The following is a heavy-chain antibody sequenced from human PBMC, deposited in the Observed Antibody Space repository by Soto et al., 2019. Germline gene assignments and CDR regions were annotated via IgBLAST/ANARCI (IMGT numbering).Heavy chain of an antibody. V-gene: IGHV4-59*01. J-gene: IGHJ6*02. Sequence: SETLSLTCTVSGGSISSYYWSWIRQPPGKGLEWIGYIYYSGSTNYNPSLKSRVTIPVDTSKNQFSLKLSSVTAADTAVYYCARVMTRSFGGDYYYGMDVWGQGTTVTVSS. CDR2: IYYSGST. CDR3: ARVMTRSFGGDYYYGMDV. D-gene: IGHD3-10*01. CDR1: GGSISSYY.